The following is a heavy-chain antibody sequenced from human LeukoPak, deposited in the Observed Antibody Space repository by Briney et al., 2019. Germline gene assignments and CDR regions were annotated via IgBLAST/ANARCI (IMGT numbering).Heavy chain of an antibody. D-gene: IGHD6-19*01. CDR1: GFTFSSYW. J-gene: IGHJ3*01. CDR2: IKQDGSAK. CDR3: ARDIAVTGASAFDL. Sequence: GGSLRLSCAASGFTFSSYWMSWVRQAPGKGLEWVANIKQDGSAKNYGDSVKGRFTISRDNAKNSLYLQMSSLRAEDTAVYSCARDIAVTGASAFDLWGQGTVVIVSS. V-gene: IGHV3-7*01.